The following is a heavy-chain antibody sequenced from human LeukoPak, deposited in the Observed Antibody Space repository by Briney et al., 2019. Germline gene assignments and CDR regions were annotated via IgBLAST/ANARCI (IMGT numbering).Heavy chain of an antibody. CDR2: ISGSGGST. Sequence: GESLRLSCAAAGFTFSSYAMSWVRQAPGKGLEWVSAISGSGGSTYYADSVKGRFTISRDNSKNTLYLQMNSLRAEDTAVYYCAKDQSGSGYSARHYWAQGTLVTVSS. J-gene: IGHJ4*02. D-gene: IGHD3-22*01. V-gene: IGHV3-23*01. CDR3: AKDQSGSGYSARHY. CDR1: GFTFSSYA.